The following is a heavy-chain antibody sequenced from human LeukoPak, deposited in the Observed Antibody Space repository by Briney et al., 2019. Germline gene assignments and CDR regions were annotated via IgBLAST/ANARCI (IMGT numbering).Heavy chain of an antibody. CDR1: GYIFTTYA. Sequence: ASVKVSCKASGYIFTTYAMHWVRQAPGQSPEWMGWINAGIGNTKYLQKFQGRVTITRDTSANTAYMELSSLRSEDTAVYYCATTVSAGTYRYFQHWGQGTLVTVSS. V-gene: IGHV1-3*01. CDR2: INAGIGNT. J-gene: IGHJ1*01. CDR3: ATTVSAGTYRYFQH. D-gene: IGHD6-13*01.